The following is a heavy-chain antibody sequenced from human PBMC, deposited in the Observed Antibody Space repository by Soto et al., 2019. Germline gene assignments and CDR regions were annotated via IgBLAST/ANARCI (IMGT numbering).Heavy chain of an antibody. CDR1: GFSFSSYV. CDR2: TSYDGNNR. CDR3: AGVYYGGDSVNNF. Sequence: QVRLVESGGGVVQPGRSLRLSCAGSGFSFSSYVLSWVRQAPGRGLEWVAATSYDGNNRYYADSVKGRFIISRDNSKNRLVLEMETPRPEDTAVYYCAGVYYGGDSVNNFWGQGTPVTVSS. J-gene: IGHJ4*02. V-gene: IGHV3-30-3*01. D-gene: IGHD2-21*02.